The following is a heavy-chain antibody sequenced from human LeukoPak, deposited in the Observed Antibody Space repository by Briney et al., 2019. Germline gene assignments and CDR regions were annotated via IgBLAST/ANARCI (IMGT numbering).Heavy chain of an antibody. CDR2: ISSSGSTI. CDR1: GFTFSDYY. Sequence: GGSLRLSCAASGFTFSDYYMSWIRQAPGKGLEWVSYISSSGSTIYYADSVKGRFTISRDNSKNTLYLQMNSLRAEDTAVYYCAKGMYYYDSSGYLGDAFDIWGQGTMVTVSS. J-gene: IGHJ3*02. CDR3: AKGMYYYDSSGYLGDAFDI. D-gene: IGHD3-22*01. V-gene: IGHV3-11*01.